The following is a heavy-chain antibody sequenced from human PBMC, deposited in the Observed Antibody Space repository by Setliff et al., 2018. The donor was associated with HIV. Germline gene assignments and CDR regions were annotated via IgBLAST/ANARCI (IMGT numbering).Heavy chain of an antibody. Sequence: SETLSLTCAVSGYAINNNFFWGWVRQPPGKGLEWIGSIYHSGSTYYNPSLKSRVTISLDTSNNHFSLKLSSVTAADTAVYYCAAKKSGDYPFNWGQGTLVTVSS. CDR2: IYHSGST. J-gene: IGHJ4*02. CDR1: GYAINNNFF. V-gene: IGHV4-38-2*01. D-gene: IGHD4-17*01. CDR3: AAKKSGDYPFN.